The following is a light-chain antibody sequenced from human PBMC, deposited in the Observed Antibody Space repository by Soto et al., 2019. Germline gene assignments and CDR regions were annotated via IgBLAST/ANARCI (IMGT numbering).Light chain of an antibody. CDR1: QSVGSN. V-gene: IGKV3-15*01. J-gene: IGKJ1*01. CDR2: GAS. CDR3: QQYIDWPQT. Sequence: ETVMTQSPATLSVSPGERATLSCRASQSVGSNLAWYQQKPGQAPRLLIYGASTRATGIPARFSGSGSGAEFTLTITSLQSEDFAVYYCQQYIDWPQTFGQGTKVDIK.